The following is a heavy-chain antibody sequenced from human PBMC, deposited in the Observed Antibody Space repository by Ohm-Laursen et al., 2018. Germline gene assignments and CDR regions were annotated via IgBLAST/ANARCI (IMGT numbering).Heavy chain of an antibody. CDR1: GFTFSNFW. V-gene: IGHV3-9*01. J-gene: IGHJ3*02. D-gene: IGHD5-18*01. Sequence: SLRLSCAASGFTFSNFWMSWVRQAPGKGLEWVSGISWNSGSIGYADSVKGRFTISRDNAKNSLYLEMNSLRAEDTALYYCAKGNNTYGYKGDAFYIWGQGTLVTVSS. CDR3: AKGNNTYGYKGDAFYI. CDR2: ISWNSGSI.